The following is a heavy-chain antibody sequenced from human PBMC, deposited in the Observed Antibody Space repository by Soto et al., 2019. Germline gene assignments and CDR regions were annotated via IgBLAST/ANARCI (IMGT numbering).Heavy chain of an antibody. Sequence: SETLSLTCTVSGGSISSYYWSWIRQPPGKGLEWIGYIYYSGSTNYNPSLKSRVTISVDTSKNQFSLKLSSVTAADTAVYYCASTHTYYYDSSGYFASYYFDYWGQGTLVTVSS. CDR3: ASTHTYYYDSSGYFASYYFDY. V-gene: IGHV4-59*01. CDR1: GGSISSYY. CDR2: IYYSGST. J-gene: IGHJ4*02. D-gene: IGHD3-22*01.